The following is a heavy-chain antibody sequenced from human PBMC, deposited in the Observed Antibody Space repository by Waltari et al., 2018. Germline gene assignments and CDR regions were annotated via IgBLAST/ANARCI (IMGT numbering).Heavy chain of an antibody. V-gene: IGHV4-31*03. D-gene: IGHD3-10*01. Sequence: QVQLQESGPGLVKPSQTLSLTCTVSGGSISSGGYYWSWIRQHPGKGLEWIGYIYHSGSTYYTPSLKSRVTISVDRSKNQFSLKLSSVTAADTAVYYCARTTELWFVDYWGQGTLVTVSS. CDR1: GGSISSGGYY. J-gene: IGHJ4*02. CDR2: IYHSGST. CDR3: ARTTELWFVDY.